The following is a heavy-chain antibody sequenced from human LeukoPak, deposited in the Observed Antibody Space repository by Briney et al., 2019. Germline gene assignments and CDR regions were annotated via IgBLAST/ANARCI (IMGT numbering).Heavy chain of an antibody. J-gene: IGHJ5*02. CDR1: GGTFSSYA. CDR3: ARDGAYCGGDCYSHWFGP. CDR2: IIPIFGTA. D-gene: IGHD2-21*02. Sequence: SVKVSCKASGGTFSSYAISWVRQAPGQGLEWMGGIIPIFGTANYAQKFQGRVTITADESTSTAYMELSSLRSEDTAVYYCARDGAYCGGDCYSHWFGPWGQGTLVTVSS. V-gene: IGHV1-69*13.